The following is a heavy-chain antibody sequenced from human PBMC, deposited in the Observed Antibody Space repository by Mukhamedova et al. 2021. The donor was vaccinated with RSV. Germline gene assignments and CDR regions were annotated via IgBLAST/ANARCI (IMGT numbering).Heavy chain of an antibody. J-gene: IGHJ4*02. CDR3: ASSGEMATIAY. Sequence: GLEWIGEINHSGSTNYNPSLKSRVTISVDTSKNQFSLKLSSVTAADTAVYYCASSGEMATIAYWGQGTLVTGSS. V-gene: IGHV4-34*01. CDR2: INHSGST. D-gene: IGHD5-24*01.